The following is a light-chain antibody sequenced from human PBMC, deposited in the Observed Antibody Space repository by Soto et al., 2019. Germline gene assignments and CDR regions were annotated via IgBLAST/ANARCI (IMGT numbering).Light chain of an antibody. CDR3: TSYVGNDIWV. CDR1: SSAVGAYKY. V-gene: IGLV2-8*01. Sequence: QSALTQPPSASGSPGQSVTISCTGTSSAVGAYKYVSWYQQYPGKAPKLMIYEVTKRPSGVTDRFSGSKSGNTASLTVSGLQAEDEADYYCTSYVGNDIWVFGGGTKLTVL. J-gene: IGLJ3*02. CDR2: EVT.